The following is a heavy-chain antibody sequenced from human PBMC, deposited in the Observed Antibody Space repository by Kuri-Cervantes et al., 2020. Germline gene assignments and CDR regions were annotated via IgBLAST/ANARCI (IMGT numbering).Heavy chain of an antibody. CDR2: INHSGST. V-gene: IGHV4-34*01. CDR1: GGSFSGYY. D-gene: IGHD3-22*01. CDR3: ARAGDSSGYYYSHWVHYFDY. J-gene: IGHJ4*02. Sequence: SETLSLTCAVYGGSFSGYYWSWIRQPPGKGLEWIGEINHSGSTNYNPSLKSRVTISVDKSKNQFSLKLSSVTAADTAVYYCARAGDSSGYYYSHWVHYFDYWGQGTLVTVSS.